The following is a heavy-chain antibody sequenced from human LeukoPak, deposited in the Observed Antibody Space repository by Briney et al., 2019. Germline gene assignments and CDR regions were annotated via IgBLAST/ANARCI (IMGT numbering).Heavy chain of an antibody. D-gene: IGHD2-15*01. CDR3: ARAPKRYCSGGSCSGRYNWFDP. CDR1: GGSFSGYY. Sequence: PSETLSLTCAVYGGSFSGYYWSWIRQPPGKGLEWIGENNHSGSTNYNPSLKSRVTISVDTSKNQFSLKLSSVTAADTAVYYCARAPKRYCSGGSCSGRYNWFDPWGQGTLVTVSS. J-gene: IGHJ5*02. V-gene: IGHV4-34*01. CDR2: NNHSGST.